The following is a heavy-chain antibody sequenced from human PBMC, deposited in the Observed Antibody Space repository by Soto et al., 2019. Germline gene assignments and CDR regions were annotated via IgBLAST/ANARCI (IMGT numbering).Heavy chain of an antibody. D-gene: IGHD3-16*01. CDR1: GFTFSSYA. CDR2: ISGSGGST. J-gene: IGHJ4*02. CDR3: AKDPGHRGYY. Sequence: PXWSLRLSGAASGFTFSSYAMSWVRQAPGKGLEWVSAISGSGGSTYYADSVKGRFTISRDNSKNTLYLQMNSLRAEDTAVYYCAKDPGHRGYYWGQGPLVTVSS. V-gene: IGHV3-23*01.